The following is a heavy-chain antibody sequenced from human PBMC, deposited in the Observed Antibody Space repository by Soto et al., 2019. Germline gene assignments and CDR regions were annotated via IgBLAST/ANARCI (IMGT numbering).Heavy chain of an antibody. J-gene: IGHJ6*02. CDR3: ARRLSGPKEEYNAYYFYGLDV. V-gene: IGHV5-10-1*01. Sequence: GESLKISCQGSGYSFTSHWITWVRQTPGKGLEWMGRIDPSDSYTNYNPSFQGRVTISADRSISTAFLQWSSLEASDTAIYYCARRLSGPKEEYNAYYFYGLDVWGQGTTVTVSS. D-gene: IGHD1-1*01. CDR1: GYSFTSHW. CDR2: IDPSDSYT.